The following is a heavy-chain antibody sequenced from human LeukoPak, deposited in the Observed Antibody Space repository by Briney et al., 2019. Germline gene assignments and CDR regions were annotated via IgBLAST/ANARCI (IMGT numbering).Heavy chain of an antibody. CDR3: ARGGSLAVAPHLYYFDY. J-gene: IGHJ4*02. CDR1: GYTFIAYY. Sequence: GASVKVSCKASGYTFIAYYIQWVRQAPGQGLEWMGIINPSGGSTTYAQNFQGRVTMTRDTSTSAVYMELSSLGSEDTAAYYCARGGSLAVAPHLYYFDYWGQGTLVTVSS. V-gene: IGHV1-46*01. D-gene: IGHD6-19*01. CDR2: INPSGGST.